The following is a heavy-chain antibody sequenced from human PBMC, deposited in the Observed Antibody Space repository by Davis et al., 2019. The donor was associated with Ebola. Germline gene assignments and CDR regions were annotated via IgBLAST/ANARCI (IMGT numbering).Heavy chain of an antibody. D-gene: IGHD2-2*01. CDR1: GGSFSGYY. V-gene: IGHV4-34*01. Sequence: MPSETLSLTCDVYGGSFSGYYWTWIRQPPGKGLEWIGEINHSGTSNYNPSLESRVTISVDTSKNQFSLRLSSVTAADTAVYYCARDEGYCSSSSCLYYYSYYMDVWGKGTTVTVSS. CDR3: ARDEGYCSSSSCLYYYSYYMDV. CDR2: INHSGTS. J-gene: IGHJ6*03.